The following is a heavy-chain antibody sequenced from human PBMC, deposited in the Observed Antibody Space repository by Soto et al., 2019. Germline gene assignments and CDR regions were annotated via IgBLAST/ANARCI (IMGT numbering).Heavy chain of an antibody. Sequence: ASVKVSCKASGGTFSSYAISWVRQAPGQGLEWMGGIIPIFGTANYAQKFQGRVTITADESTSTAYMELSSLRSEDTAVYYCARDWLEFYYDSSAPGSAFGIWGQGTMVTVSS. CDR3: ARDWLEFYYDSSAPGSAFGI. J-gene: IGHJ3*02. CDR2: IIPIFGTA. CDR1: GGTFSSYA. D-gene: IGHD3-22*01. V-gene: IGHV1-69*13.